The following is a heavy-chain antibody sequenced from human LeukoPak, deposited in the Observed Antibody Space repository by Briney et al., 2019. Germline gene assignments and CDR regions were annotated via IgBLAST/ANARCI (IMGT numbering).Heavy chain of an antibody. V-gene: IGHV4-59*01. CDR1: GGSISSYC. CDR3: ARGYYGSGSYFRGMDV. CDR2: IYYSGST. J-gene: IGHJ6*02. D-gene: IGHD3-10*01. Sequence: SETLSLTCTVSGGSISSYCWSWIRQPPGKGLEWIGYIYYSGSTNYNPSLKSRVTISVDTSKNQFSLKLSSVTAADTAVYYCARGYYGSGSYFRGMDVWGQGTTVTVSS.